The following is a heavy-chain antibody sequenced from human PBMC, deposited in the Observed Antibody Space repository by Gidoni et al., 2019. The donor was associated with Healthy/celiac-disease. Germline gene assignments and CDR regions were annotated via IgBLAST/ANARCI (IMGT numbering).Heavy chain of an antibody. CDR3: ARSPPAYYDFWSGLSG. D-gene: IGHD3-3*01. J-gene: IGHJ4*02. CDR1: GFTFSSYA. Sequence: QVQLVESEGGVVQPGRSLRLSCAASGFTFSSYAMHWVRQAPGKGLEWVAVISYDGSNKYYADSVKGRFTISRDNSKNTLYLQMNSLRAEDTAVYYCARSPPAYYDFWSGLSGWGQGTLVTVSS. V-gene: IGHV3-30-3*01. CDR2: ISYDGSNK.